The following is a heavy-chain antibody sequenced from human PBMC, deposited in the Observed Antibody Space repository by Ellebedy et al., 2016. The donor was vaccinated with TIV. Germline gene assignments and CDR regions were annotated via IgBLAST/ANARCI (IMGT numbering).Heavy chain of an antibody. J-gene: IGHJ4*02. CDR1: GFTFSDYY. CDR3: TNSELYSSSWLFES. Sequence: GESLKISCAASGFTFSDYYMNWIRQAPGTGLEWVSAISGNGGHTHYADSVKGRFTISRDNSKNTLYLQMHSLRAEDTALYYCTNSELYSSSWLFESWGQGSLVTVSS. V-gene: IGHV3-23*01. CDR2: ISGNGGHT. D-gene: IGHD6-13*01.